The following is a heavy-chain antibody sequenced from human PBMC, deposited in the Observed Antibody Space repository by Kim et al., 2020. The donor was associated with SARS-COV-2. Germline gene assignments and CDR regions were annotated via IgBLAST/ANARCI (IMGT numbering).Heavy chain of an antibody. CDR2: INYSGNI. CDR1: GGSTSDHY. Sequence: SAPLSITCAVYGGSTSDHYWTWIRQPPGKGLEWIGEINYSGNINYNPSLKSRVTTSIDTSRNQFSLKLRSVTAADTAVYYCARRIAGVYYMDVWGKGTPV. J-gene: IGHJ6*03. D-gene: IGHD2-21*01. V-gene: IGHV4-34*01. CDR3: ARRIAGVYYMDV.